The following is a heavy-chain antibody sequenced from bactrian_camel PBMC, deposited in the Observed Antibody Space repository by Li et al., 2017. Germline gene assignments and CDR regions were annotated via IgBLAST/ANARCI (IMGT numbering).Heavy chain of an antibody. J-gene: IGHJ4*01. CDR2: ICTLYGNT. CDR3: TNDGLQTSWAD. Sequence: HVQLVESGGGSVQAGGSLRLSCVASVYSYSQNCIGWFRQASGKEREGVAAICTLYGNTYYADSVKGRFTISRDNAKNTLYLQLNSLIVEDTAMYYCTNDGLQTSWADWGQGTQVTVS. CDR1: VYSYSQNC. D-gene: IGHD2*01. V-gene: IGHV3S1*01.